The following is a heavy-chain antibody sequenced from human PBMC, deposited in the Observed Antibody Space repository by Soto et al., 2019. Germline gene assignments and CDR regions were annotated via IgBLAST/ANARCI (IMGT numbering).Heavy chain of an antibody. V-gene: IGHV3-11*05. CDR3: ARETSYHYGSGSYYTYGMDV. CDR1: GFTFSDYY. J-gene: IGHJ6*02. Sequence: PGGSLRLSCTASGFTFSDYYMTWIRQAPRKGLEWISYISSSSGHINYADSVKGRFTISRDNAKSSLYLQMNSLTVEDTAVYYCARETSYHYGSGSYYTYGMDVSGQGTTVTVSS. CDR2: ISSSSGHI. D-gene: IGHD3-10*01.